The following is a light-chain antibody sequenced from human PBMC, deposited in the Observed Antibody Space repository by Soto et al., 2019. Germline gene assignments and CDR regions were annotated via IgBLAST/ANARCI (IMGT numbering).Light chain of an antibody. Sequence: QSVLTQPPSVSGAPGQRVTISCTGSSSNIGANYDVHWYQQRPGSAPKLLIFANNNRPSGVPDRFSGSKSGTSASLAITGLQAEDEGDYYCSSYTSSTTWVFGGGTKLTVL. J-gene: IGLJ3*02. CDR3: SSYTSSTTWV. V-gene: IGLV1-40*01. CDR2: ANN. CDR1: SSNIGANYD.